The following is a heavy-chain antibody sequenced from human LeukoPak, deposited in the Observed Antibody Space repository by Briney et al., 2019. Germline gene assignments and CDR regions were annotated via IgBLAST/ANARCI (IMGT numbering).Heavy chain of an antibody. J-gene: IGHJ4*02. Sequence: SETLSLTCTVSGDSVSSHYWSWIRQPPGKGLEWIAYVYYTGTSNYNPSLKSRVTISIDPSKNQFSLKLISVTAADTAVYYCARYSNHVDYFDSWGQGTLVTVSS. V-gene: IGHV4-59*02. D-gene: IGHD4-11*01. CDR1: GDSVSSHY. CDR3: ARYSNHVDYFDS. CDR2: VYYTGTS.